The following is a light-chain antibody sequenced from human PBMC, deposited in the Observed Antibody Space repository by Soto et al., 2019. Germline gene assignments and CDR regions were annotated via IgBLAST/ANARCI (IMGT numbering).Light chain of an antibody. CDR3: QQYNNWPRT. CDR1: QSVSSN. V-gene: IGKV3-15*01. J-gene: IGKJ1*01. CDR2: GAS. Sequence: EIVMTQSPATLSESPGERATLSCRASQSVSSNLAWYQQKPGQAPRLLIYGASTRATGIPARFSGSGSGTEFTLTISRLQSEDFAVYYCQQYNNWPRTFGQGTKVEIK.